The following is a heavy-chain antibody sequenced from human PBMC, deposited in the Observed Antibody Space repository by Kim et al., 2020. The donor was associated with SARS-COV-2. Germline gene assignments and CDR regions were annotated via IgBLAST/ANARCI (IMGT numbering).Heavy chain of an antibody. CDR3: SGSPVVGATRGFDY. D-gene: IGHD1-26*01. CDR1: GGSMSSYY. Sequence: SETLSLTCTVSGGSMSSYYWSWIRQPPGKGLEWIGYIFYSGSSDYNPSLKSRVTISIDTSKNRFSLKLRSVSAADTAVYYCSGSPVVGATRGFDYWGQGILVTVSS. J-gene: IGHJ4*02. CDR2: IFYSGSS. V-gene: IGHV4-59*13.